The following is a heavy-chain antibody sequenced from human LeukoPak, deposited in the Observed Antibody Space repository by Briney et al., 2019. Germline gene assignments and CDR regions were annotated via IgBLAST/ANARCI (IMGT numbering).Heavy chain of an antibody. D-gene: IGHD2-2*01. V-gene: IGHV3-33*05. CDR3: AKLENIVVVPAANDY. Sequence: GGSLRLSCAASGFTFSSYGIHWVRQAPGKGLEWVAVISYDGSNKYYADSVKGRFTISRDNSKNTLYLQMNSLRAEDTAVYYCAKLENIVVVPAANDYWGQGTLVTVSS. CDR2: ISYDGSNK. J-gene: IGHJ4*02. CDR1: GFTFSSYG.